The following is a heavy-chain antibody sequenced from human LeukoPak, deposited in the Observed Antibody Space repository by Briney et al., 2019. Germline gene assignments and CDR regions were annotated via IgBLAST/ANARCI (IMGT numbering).Heavy chain of an antibody. J-gene: IGHJ4*02. V-gene: IGHV1-2*02. CDR1: GYTCTGDY. D-gene: IGHD2-15*01. CDR3: ARDQAFVYCSGGTCYDDY. Sequence: ASVKVSCKAPGYTCTGDYMQWGRQAPGQRLERMGWLNPNSGDTHSAQKYQGRVTMTRDTSINTAYMELSRLRSDDTAVYYCARDQAFVYCSGGTCYDDYWGQGSLVTVSS. CDR2: LNPNSGDT.